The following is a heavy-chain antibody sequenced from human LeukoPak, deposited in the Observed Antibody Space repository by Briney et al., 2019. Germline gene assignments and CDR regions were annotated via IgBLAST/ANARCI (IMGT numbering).Heavy chain of an antibody. Sequence: PGGSLRLSCAASGFTFSSYSMNWVRQAPGKGLEWVSSISSSSSYIYYADSVKGRFTISRDNAKNSLYLQMNSLRAEDTAVYYCARGIGSYVPSVFDYWGQGTLVTVFS. J-gene: IGHJ4*02. CDR3: ARGIGSYVPSVFDY. D-gene: IGHD1-26*01. V-gene: IGHV3-21*01. CDR2: ISSSSSYI. CDR1: GFTFSSYS.